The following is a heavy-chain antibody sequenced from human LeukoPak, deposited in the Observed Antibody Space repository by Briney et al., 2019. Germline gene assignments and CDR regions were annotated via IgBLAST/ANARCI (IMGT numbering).Heavy chain of an antibody. J-gene: IGHJ4*02. CDR2: ISYDGSNK. CDR3: ARDPGPLRLGELAFDY. V-gene: IGHV3-30*19. CDR1: GFTFSMHG. D-gene: IGHD3-16*01. Sequence: PGGSLRLSCAASGFTFSMHGMHWVRQAPGKGLEWVAVISYDGSNKYYADSVKGRFTISRDNSKNTLYLQMNSLRAEDTAVYYCARDPGPLRLGELAFDYWGQGTLVTVSS.